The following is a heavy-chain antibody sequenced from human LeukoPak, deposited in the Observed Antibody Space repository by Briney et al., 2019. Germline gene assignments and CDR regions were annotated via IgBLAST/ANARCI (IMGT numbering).Heavy chain of an antibody. Sequence: PGGSLRLSCAASGFTFSSYWMSWVRQTPGKGLEWVANIKQDGSEKYYVDSVKGRFTISRDNSKNTLYLQMNSMRAEDTAVYYCAKRSSSLSGHFDYWGHGTLVTVSA. CDR3: AKRSSSLSGHFDY. CDR1: GFTFSSYW. CDR2: IKQDGSEK. D-gene: IGHD6-13*01. J-gene: IGHJ4*03. V-gene: IGHV3-7*03.